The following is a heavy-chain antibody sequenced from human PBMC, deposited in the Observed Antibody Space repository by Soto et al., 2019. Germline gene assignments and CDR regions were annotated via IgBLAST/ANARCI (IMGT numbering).Heavy chain of an antibody. CDR2: TSYDGRNK. CDR3: AKAPRGGLVATIADT. Sequence: QVQLVESGGGVVQPGRYLRRSCAASGFTFGDYGMHWFRQATGKGLQCVAVTSYDGRNKYYADSVKGRFTISRYKSKNTLYLQMFSLRDEDTAVYYCAKAPRGGLVATIADTWGQGTLVTVS. V-gene: IGHV3-30*18. CDR1: GFTFGDYG. D-gene: IGHD3-16*01. J-gene: IGHJ3*01.